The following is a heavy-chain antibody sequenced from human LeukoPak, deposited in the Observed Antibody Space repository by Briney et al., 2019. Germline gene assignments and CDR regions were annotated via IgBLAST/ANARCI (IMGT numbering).Heavy chain of an antibody. D-gene: IGHD3-16*01. V-gene: IGHV4-61*02. CDR1: GGSISSGSYY. CDR2: IYASGST. J-gene: IGHJ4*02. Sequence: SETLSLTCTVSGGSISSGSYYWSWLRQAAGMGLVWIWRIYASGSTNYNSSLKSRVTISVDTSNNQSSLKLSFVTAADTAVYYCASSRRSIMITFGGGYYFDYWGQGTLVTVSS. CDR3: ASSRRSIMITFGGGYYFDY.